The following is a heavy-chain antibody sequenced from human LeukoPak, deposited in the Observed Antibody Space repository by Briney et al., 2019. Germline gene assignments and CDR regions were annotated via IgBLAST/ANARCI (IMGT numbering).Heavy chain of an antibody. CDR3: AREAEVGATFDY. CDR2: IIPIFGTA. Sequence: SVKVSCKASGGTFSSYAISWVRHAPGQGLEWTGGIIPIFGTANYAQKFQGRVTITADESTSTAYMELSSLRSEDTAVYYCAREAEVGATFDYWGQGTLVTVSS. J-gene: IGHJ4*02. D-gene: IGHD1-26*01. V-gene: IGHV1-69*13. CDR1: GGTFSSYA.